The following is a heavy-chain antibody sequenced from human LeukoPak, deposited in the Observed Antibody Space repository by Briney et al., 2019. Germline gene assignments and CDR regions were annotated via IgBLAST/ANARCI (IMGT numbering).Heavy chain of an antibody. V-gene: IGHV4-61*02. CDR2: IYTSGST. CDR3: ARDCSGGSCYSGVGVDP. CDR1: GVSISSGSYY. D-gene: IGHD2-15*01. J-gene: IGHJ5*02. Sequence: SETLSLTCTVSGVSISSGSYYWSWIRQPAGKGLEWIGRIYTSGSTNYNPSLKSRVTISVDTSKNQFSLKLSSVTAADTAVYYCARDCSGGSCYSGVGVDPWGQGTLVTVSS.